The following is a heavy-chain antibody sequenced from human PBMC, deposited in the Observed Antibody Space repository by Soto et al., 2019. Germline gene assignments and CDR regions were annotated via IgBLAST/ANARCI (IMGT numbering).Heavy chain of an antibody. V-gene: IGHV1-18*01. CDR3: AREGSGEGWRFDP. CDR2: ISGYNGNT. J-gene: IGHJ5*02. Sequence: QVQLVQSGTEVKKPGASVKVSCKASGYTFTSYGISWVRQAPGQGLEWMGWISGYNGNTEYAQKLQGRVTMTTDTPTSTSYRQLRSRRSDDTAVYYCAREGSGEGWRFDPWGQGTLVTVSS. D-gene: IGHD3-10*01. CDR1: GYTFTSYG.